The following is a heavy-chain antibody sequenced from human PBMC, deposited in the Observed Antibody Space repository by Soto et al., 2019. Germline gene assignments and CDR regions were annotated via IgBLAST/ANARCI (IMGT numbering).Heavy chain of an antibody. CDR3: AGRRFRGNDHYAMDV. Sequence: EVQLVESGGGLVKPGGSLRLSCAASGFTFSSYSMNWVRQAPGKGLEWVSSISSSSSYISYADSVKGRFTISRDNAKNSLYLQMNSLRAEDTAVYYCAGRRFRGNDHYAMDVWGQGTTVTVSS. J-gene: IGHJ6*02. V-gene: IGHV3-21*01. CDR2: ISSSSSYI. CDR1: GFTFSSYS. D-gene: IGHD1-1*01.